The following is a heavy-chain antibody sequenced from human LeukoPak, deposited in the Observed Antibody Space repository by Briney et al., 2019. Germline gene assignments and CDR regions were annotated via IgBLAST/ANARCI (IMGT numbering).Heavy chain of an antibody. Sequence: GGPLRLSCAAAGLSVSSNYMSWVRQAAGKGLEGVAVLYSDGTTYYAEYVKGRFTISRDNSKNTLYLQMNSLRAEDPAVYYCVRGMGVSMLYYFDYWGQGTLVTVSS. CDR2: LYSDGTT. D-gene: IGHD3-10*01. V-gene: IGHV3-66*02. J-gene: IGHJ4*02. CDR1: GLSVSSNY. CDR3: VRGMGVSMLYYFDY.